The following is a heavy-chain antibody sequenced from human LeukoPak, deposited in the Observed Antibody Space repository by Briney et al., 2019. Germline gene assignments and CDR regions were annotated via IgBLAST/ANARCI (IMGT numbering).Heavy chain of an antibody. CDR1: GFTFSRYS. D-gene: IGHD5-18*01. CDR3: ARDYYAGLDTALDPMDV. Sequence: GGTLRLSCAASGFTFSRYSMNWVRQAPGKGLEWVSSISSSRKYISYEVPVKARFTISRDNAQNSLYLQMNSLRGEDTAVYYCARDYYAGLDTALDPMDVWGKGTTVTISS. J-gene: IGHJ6*03. CDR2: ISSSRKYI. V-gene: IGHV3-21*01.